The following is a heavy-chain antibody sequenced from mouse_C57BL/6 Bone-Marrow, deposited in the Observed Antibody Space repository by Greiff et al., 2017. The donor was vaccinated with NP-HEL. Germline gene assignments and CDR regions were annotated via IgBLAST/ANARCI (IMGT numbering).Heavy chain of an antibody. CDR1: GYTFTSYW. V-gene: IGHV1-64*01. D-gene: IGHD6-1*01. CDR2: IHPNSGST. Sequence: QVQLQQPGAELVKPGASVKLSCKASGYTFTSYWMHWVKQRPGQGLEWIGMIHPNSGSTNYNEKFKSKATLTVDKSSSTAYMQLSSLTSEDSAVYYCARSASHWYFDDWGTGTTVTVSS. CDR3: ARSASHWYFDD. J-gene: IGHJ1*03.